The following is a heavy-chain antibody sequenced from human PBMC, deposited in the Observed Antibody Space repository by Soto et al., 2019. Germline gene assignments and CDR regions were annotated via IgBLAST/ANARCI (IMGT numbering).Heavy chain of an antibody. CDR3: TTQRLYCSSTSCYAYYYYYGMDV. CDR1: GFTFSNAW. CDR2: IKSKTDGGTT. V-gene: IGHV3-15*07. J-gene: IGHJ6*02. Sequence: GGSLRLSCAASGFTFSNAWMNWVRQAPGKGLEWVGRIKSKTDGGTTDYAAPVKGRFTISRDDSKNTLYLQMNSLKTEDTAVYYCTTQRLYCSSTSCYAYYYYYGMDVWGQGTTVTVSS. D-gene: IGHD2-2*01.